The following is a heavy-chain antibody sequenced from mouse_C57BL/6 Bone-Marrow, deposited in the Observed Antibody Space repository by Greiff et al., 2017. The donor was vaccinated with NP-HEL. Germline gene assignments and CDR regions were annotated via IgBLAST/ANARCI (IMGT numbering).Heavy chain of an antibody. CDR1: GFSLTSYG. CDR3: AKKGGYGSSWDYYAMDY. J-gene: IGHJ4*01. Sequence: QVQLKQSGPGLVQPSQSLSITCTVSGFSLTSYGVHWVRQSPGKGLEWLGVIWRGGSTDYNAAFMSRLSITKDNSKSQVFFKMNSLQADDTAIYYCAKKGGYGSSWDYYAMDYWGQGTSVTVSS. V-gene: IGHV2-5*01. D-gene: IGHD1-1*01. CDR2: IWRGGST.